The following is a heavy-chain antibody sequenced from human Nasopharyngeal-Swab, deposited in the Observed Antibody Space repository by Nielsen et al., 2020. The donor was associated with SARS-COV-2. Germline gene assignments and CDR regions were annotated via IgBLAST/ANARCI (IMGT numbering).Heavy chain of an antibody. CDR3: ARGTTSSWASNYFDY. Sequence: ASVKVSCKASGYTFTGYYMHWVRQAPGQGLEWMGWINPNSGGTNYAQKFQGRVTMTRDTSISTAYMELSRLRSDDTAVYYCARGTTSSWASNYFDYWGQGTLVTVSS. J-gene: IGHJ4*02. CDR1: GYTFTGYY. CDR2: INPNSGGT. V-gene: IGHV1-2*02. D-gene: IGHD6-13*01.